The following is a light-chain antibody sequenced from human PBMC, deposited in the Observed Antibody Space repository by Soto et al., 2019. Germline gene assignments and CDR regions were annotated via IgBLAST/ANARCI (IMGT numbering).Light chain of an antibody. CDR1: QSVSSY. V-gene: IGKV3-20*01. CDR3: QQYVTSPLT. Sequence: DIVLTQSPGTLSLSPGDRATLSCRASQSVSSYLAWYQQKPGQAPRLLIYGVSSMATGIPDRVSGSGSGTEFTLTISRLEPEDFAVYYCQQYVTSPLTFGGGTKVEIK. CDR2: GVS. J-gene: IGKJ4*01.